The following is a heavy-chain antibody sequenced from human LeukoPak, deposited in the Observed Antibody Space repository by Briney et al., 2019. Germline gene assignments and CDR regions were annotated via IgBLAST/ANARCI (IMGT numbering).Heavy chain of an antibody. J-gene: IGHJ6*02. CDR1: GFTFSSYW. V-gene: IGHV3-74*01. CDR3: ARGVAYGMDV. CDR2: INSDGSST. D-gene: IGHD2-21*01. Sequence: PGGSLRLSCAASGFTFSSYWMHWARQAPGKGLVWVSRINSDGSSTTYADSVKGRFTISRDNAKNTLYLQMNTLRAEDTAVYYCARGVAYGMDVWGQGTTVTVSS.